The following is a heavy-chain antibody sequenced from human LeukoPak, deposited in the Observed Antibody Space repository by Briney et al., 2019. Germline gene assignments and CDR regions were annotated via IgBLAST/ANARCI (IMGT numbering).Heavy chain of an antibody. J-gene: IGHJ4*02. CDR3: ARPLSSGSPQGLPTSPHLDY. CDR1: GFIFNTYS. D-gene: IGHD3-10*01. Sequence: PGGSLRLSCAASGFIFNTYSMNWVRQAPGKGLEWVSSISSTTSYIFYADLVKGRFTISRDNAKNSLYLQMTSLRAEDTAVYYCARPLSSGSPQGLPTSPHLDYWGQGTLVTVSS. V-gene: IGHV3-21*01. CDR2: ISSTTSYI.